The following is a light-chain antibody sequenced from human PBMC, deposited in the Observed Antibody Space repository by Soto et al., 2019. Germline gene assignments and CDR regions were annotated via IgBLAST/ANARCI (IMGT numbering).Light chain of an antibody. Sequence: EIVLTQSPATLSMSPGERATLSCRASQSVSSYLAWYQQKPGQAPRLLIYDASNRATGIPARFSGSGSGTDFTLTISSLEPEDVAVYYCQQRSNWPRTFGQGTKLDIK. CDR1: QSVSSY. CDR3: QQRSNWPRT. J-gene: IGKJ2*01. CDR2: DAS. V-gene: IGKV3-11*01.